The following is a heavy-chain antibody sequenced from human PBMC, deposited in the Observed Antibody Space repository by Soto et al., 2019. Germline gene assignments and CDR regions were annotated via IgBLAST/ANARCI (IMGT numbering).Heavy chain of an antibody. J-gene: IGHJ4*02. CDR3: ARVGRMDSSSWFFDY. CDR2: ISYDGSSK. Sequence: QVQLVESGGGVVQPGRSLGLSCAASGFTFNNYAMHWVRQAPGKGLEWVAVISYDGSSKYYADSVRGRFTISRDNSKNTLYLQMDSLRAEDTAVYYCARVGRMDSSSWFFDYWGQGTLVTVSS. CDR1: GFTFNNYA. D-gene: IGHD6-13*01. V-gene: IGHV3-30-3*01.